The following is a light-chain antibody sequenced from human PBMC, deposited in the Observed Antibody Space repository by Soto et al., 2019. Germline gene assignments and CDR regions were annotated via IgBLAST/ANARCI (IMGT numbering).Light chain of an antibody. CDR1: NIGSKS. CDR3: QVWHSGVDWV. V-gene: IGLV3-21*02. Sequence: SYKLTQPPSVSVAPGQTARITCGGNNIGSKSVHWYQQKPGQAPVLVVYDDNDRPSGIPERFSGSDSGNTATLTISRVEAGDEADYYCQVWHSGVDWVFGGGTKVTVL. CDR2: DDN. J-gene: IGLJ2*01.